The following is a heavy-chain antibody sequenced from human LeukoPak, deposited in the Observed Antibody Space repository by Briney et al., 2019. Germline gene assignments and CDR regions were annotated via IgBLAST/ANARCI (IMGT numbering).Heavy chain of an antibody. CDR2: ISSSSSYI. CDR3: ARGDYGDYVLNWFDP. Sequence: GGSLRLSCAASGFTFSSYSMNWVRQAPGKGLEWVSSISSSSSYIYYADSVKGRFTISRDNAKNSLYLQMNSLRAEDTAVYYCARGDYGDYVLNWFDPWGQGTLVTVSS. D-gene: IGHD4-17*01. CDR1: GFTFSSYS. J-gene: IGHJ5*02. V-gene: IGHV3-21*01.